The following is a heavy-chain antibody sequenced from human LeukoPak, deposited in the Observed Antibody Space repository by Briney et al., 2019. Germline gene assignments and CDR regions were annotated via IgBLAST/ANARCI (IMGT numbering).Heavy chain of an antibody. CDR2: IYHSGST. D-gene: IGHD1-26*01. V-gene: IGHV4-38-2*02. Sequence: SETLSLTCTVSGGSISSYYWGWIRQPPGKGLEWIGSIYHSGSTYYNPSLKSRVTISVDTSKNQFSLKLSSVTAADTAVYYCARGADYYMDVWGKGTTVTVSS. CDR1: GGSISSYY. J-gene: IGHJ6*03. CDR3: ARGADYYMDV.